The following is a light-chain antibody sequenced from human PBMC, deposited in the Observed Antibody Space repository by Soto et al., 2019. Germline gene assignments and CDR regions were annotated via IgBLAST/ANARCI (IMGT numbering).Light chain of an antibody. Sequence: QSALTQPASVSGSPGQSITISCTGTSSDIGAYNFVSWYQQHPGKAPKLMLYDVNIRPSGVSNRFSGSKSGNTASLTIPGLQAEDESDYYCTSWTTSPTMIFGGGTKVTVL. CDR1: SSDIGAYNF. V-gene: IGLV2-14*03. J-gene: IGLJ2*01. CDR2: DVN. CDR3: TSWTTSPTMI.